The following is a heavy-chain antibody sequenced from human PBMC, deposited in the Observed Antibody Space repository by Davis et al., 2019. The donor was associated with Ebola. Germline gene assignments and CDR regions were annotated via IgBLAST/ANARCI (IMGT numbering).Heavy chain of an antibody. CDR2: ISYDGSNK. CDR3: ARADSYYDFWSGYYKSHSLDY. V-gene: IGHV3-30-3*01. D-gene: IGHD3-3*01. Sequence: GGSLRLSCAASGFTFSSYAMHWVRQAPGKGLEWVAVISYDGSNKYYADSVKGRFTISRDNSKNTLYLQMNSRRAEDTAVYYCARADSYYDFWSGYYKSHSLDYWGQGTLVTVSS. CDR1: GFTFSSYA. J-gene: IGHJ4*02.